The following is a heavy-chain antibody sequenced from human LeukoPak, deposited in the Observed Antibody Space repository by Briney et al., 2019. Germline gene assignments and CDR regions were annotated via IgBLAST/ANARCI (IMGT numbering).Heavy chain of an antibody. V-gene: IGHV3-23*01. CDR1: GFTFSRYA. CDR2: ISVSGGKR. D-gene: IGHD3-22*01. CDR3: ARELSYDSSGYLDY. J-gene: IGHJ4*02. Sequence: GGSLRLSCAASGFTFSRYAMNWVRQAPGKGLEWVSLISVSGGKRYYADSVKGRFTISRDNSKNTLYLQMNSLRAEDTAVYYCARELSYDSSGYLDYWGQGTLVTVSS.